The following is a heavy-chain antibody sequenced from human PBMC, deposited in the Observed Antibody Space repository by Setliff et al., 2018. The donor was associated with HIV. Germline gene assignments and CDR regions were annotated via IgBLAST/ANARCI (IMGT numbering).Heavy chain of an antibody. D-gene: IGHD3-10*01. CDR3: ARADGESQLLWGGYHYYHYLDV. CDR1: GYSFTSHD. CDR2: LSPKSGTT. Sequence: ASVKVSCKSSGYSFTSHDINWVRQASRQGLEWMGWLSPKSGTTGYAQKFQDRVTMTRNMSTGTVYMELSSLRSEDTAVYYCARADGESQLLWGGYHYYHYLDVWGRGTTVTVS. V-gene: IGHV1-8*01. J-gene: IGHJ6*03.